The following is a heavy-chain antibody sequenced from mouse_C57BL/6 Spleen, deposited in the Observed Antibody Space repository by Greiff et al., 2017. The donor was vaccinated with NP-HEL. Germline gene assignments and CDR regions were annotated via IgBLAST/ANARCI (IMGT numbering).Heavy chain of an antibody. Sequence: DVHLVESGGGLVQPKGSLKLSCAASGFSFNTYAMNWVRQAPGKGLEWVARIRSKSNNYATYYADSVKDRFTISRDDSESMLYLQMNNLKTEDTAMYYCVRQDYYGSSNAWFAYWGQGTLVTVSA. D-gene: IGHD1-1*01. CDR2: IRSKSNNYAT. CDR1: GFSFNTYA. J-gene: IGHJ3*01. V-gene: IGHV10-1*01. CDR3: VRQDYYGSSNAWFAY.